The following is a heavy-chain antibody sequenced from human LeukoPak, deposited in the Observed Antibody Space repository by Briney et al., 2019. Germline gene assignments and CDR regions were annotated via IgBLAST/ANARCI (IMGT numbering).Heavy chain of an antibody. D-gene: IGHD1-26*01. Sequence: RGSLRLSCAASGFTFGNSAMSWVRQAPGKRLEWVSGISGSGGGTYYADSVKGRFTISRDNSKNTLYLQMNSLRAEDTAAYYCAKAGSIRFDYWGQGTLVTVSS. V-gene: IGHV3-23*01. J-gene: IGHJ4*02. CDR2: ISGSGGGT. CDR1: GFTFGNSA. CDR3: AKAGSIRFDY.